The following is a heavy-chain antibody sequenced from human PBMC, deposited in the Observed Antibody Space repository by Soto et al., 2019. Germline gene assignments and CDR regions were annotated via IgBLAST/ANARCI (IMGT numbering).Heavy chain of an antibody. CDR3: ARDCGRGYGMDV. J-gene: IGHJ6*02. CDR1: GFTFSSYG. CDR2: ISGGSGTI. Sequence: VQLVESGGGVVQPGRSLRLSCAASGFTFSSYGMHWVRQAPGKGLEWVSYISGGSGTIYYADSVKGRFTISRDNAKSSLYLQMNSLRDEDTAVYYCARDCGRGYGMDVWGQGTTVTVSS. D-gene: IGHD2-15*01. V-gene: IGHV3-48*02.